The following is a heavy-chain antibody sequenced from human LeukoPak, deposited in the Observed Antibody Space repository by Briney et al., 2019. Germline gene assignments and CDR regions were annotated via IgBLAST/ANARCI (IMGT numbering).Heavy chain of an antibody. D-gene: IGHD6-19*01. CDR3: ARVQWLDNYYFDY. CDR2: IWDDGNNK. V-gene: IGHV3-33*08. CDR1: GFXFSSYG. Sequence: GGSLRLSCAASGFXFSSYGIHWVRQAPGKGLEWVALIWDDGNNKYYANSVKGRFTITRDNSKNTPYLQMNSLRAEDAAVYYCARVQWLDNYYFDYWGQGTLVTVSS. J-gene: IGHJ4*02.